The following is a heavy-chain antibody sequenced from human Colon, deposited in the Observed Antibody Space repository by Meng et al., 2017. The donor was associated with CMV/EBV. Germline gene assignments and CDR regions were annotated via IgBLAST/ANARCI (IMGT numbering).Heavy chain of an antibody. CDR1: GFTFSSYA. D-gene: IGHD4-23*01. CDR2: ITSRAYSYAT. CDR3: TRVTTVAPPRDY. V-gene: IGHV3-73*01. J-gene: IGHJ4*02. Sequence: GESLKISCAASGFTFSSYAMHWVRQASGKGLEWVGRITSRAYSYATAYGASVQGRFTISRDDSTNTAYLQMNSLKTEDTAVYYCTRVTTVAPPRDYWGQGTLVTVSS.